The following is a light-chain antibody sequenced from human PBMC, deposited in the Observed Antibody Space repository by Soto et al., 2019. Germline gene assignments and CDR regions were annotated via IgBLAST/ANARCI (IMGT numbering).Light chain of an antibody. Sequence: EIVLTQSPGTLSLSPGERATLSCRASQSVSNNYVAWYQQKPGQAPRLLIHDASSRATGIPDRFSGSGSGTDFTLTISRLELDDFAVYFCQQCATSPLTFGQGTRVDVK. CDR3: QQCATSPLT. CDR2: DAS. CDR1: QSVSNNY. J-gene: IGKJ1*01. V-gene: IGKV3-20*01.